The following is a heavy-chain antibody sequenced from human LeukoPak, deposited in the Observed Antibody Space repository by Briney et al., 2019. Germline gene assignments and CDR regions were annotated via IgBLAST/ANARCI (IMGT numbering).Heavy chain of an antibody. D-gene: IGHD3-10*01. CDR2: INPNSGGT. CDR1: GYTFTGYY. CDR3: ARDSPSLWFGELFPGY. J-gene: IGHJ4*02. V-gene: IGHV1-2*02. Sequence: ASVKVSCKASGYTFTGYYMHWVRQAPGQGLEWMGWINPNSGGTNYAQKFQGRVTMTRDTSISTAYMELSRLRSDDTAVYYCARDSPSLWFGELFPGYWGQGTLVTVSS.